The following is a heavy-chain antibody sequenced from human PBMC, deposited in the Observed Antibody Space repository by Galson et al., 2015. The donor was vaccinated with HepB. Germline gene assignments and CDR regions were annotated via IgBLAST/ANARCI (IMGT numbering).Heavy chain of an antibody. D-gene: IGHD6-19*01. CDR2: ISYDGSNK. J-gene: IGHJ4*02. V-gene: IGHV3-30*18. CDR3: AKDMIVYSSGWYGGSITDY. Sequence: SLRLSCAASGFAFSSYSMNWVRQAPGKGLEWVAVISYDGSNKYYTDSVKGRFTISRDNSKNTLYLQMNSLRAEDTAVYYCAKDMIVYSSGWYGGSITDYWGQGTLVTVSS. CDR1: GFAFSSYS.